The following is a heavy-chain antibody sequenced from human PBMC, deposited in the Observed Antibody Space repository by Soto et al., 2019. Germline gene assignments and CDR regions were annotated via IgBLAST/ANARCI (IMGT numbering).Heavy chain of an antibody. CDR2: ISGSGGST. CDR1: GFTFSSYA. D-gene: IGHD3-22*01. V-gene: IGHV3-23*01. J-gene: IGHJ1*01. Sequence: HPGGSLRLSCAASGFTFSSYAMSWVRQAPGKGLEWVSAISGSGGSTYYADSVKGRFTISRDNSKNTLYLQMNSLRAEDTAVYYCAKDPDSSGYYSGPAKHWGQGTLVTVSS. CDR3: AKDPDSSGYYSGPAKH.